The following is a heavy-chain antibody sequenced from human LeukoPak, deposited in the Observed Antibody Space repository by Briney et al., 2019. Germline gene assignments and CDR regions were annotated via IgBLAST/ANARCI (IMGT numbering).Heavy chain of an antibody. V-gene: IGHV3-11*04. CDR2: ISSSGSTM. D-gene: IGHD5-24*01. CDR1: GFTFSDYY. CDR3: ARDPVEISYDY. Sequence: GGALRLSCAASGFTFSDYYMSWIRQAPGKGLEWVSYISSSGSTMYHADSVKGRFIISRGNAENSLYLQMNSLRAEDTAVYYCARDPVEISYDYWGQGTLVTVSS. J-gene: IGHJ4*02.